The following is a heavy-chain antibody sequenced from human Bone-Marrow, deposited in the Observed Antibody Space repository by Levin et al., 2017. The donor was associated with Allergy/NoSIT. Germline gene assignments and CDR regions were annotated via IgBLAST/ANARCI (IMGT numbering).Heavy chain of an antibody. CDR2: IIPIFGTA. D-gene: IGHD2-15*01. CDR1: GGTFSSYA. J-gene: IGHJ4*02. CDR3: ARGGGAVVVAWSFDY. V-gene: IGHV1-69*13. Sequence: GASVKVSCKASGGTFSSYAISWVRQAPGQGLEWMGGIIPIFGTANYAQKFQGRVTITADESTSTAYMELSSLRSEDTAVYYCARGGGAVVVAWSFDYWGQGTLVTVSS.